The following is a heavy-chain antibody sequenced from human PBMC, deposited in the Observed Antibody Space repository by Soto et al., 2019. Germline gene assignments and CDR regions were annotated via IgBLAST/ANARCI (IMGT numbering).Heavy chain of an antibody. V-gene: IGHV3-11*01. D-gene: IGHD4-17*01. CDR1: GFTFSDYY. J-gene: IGHJ3*02. CDR3: ARDLDDYGDYRSLEGDAFDI. CDR2: ISSSGSTI. Sequence: GGSLRLSCAASGFTFSDYYMSWIRQAPGKGLEWVSYISSSGSTIYYADSVKGRFTISRDNAKNSLYLQMNSLRAEDTAVYYCARDLDDYGDYRSLEGDAFDIWGQGTMVTVSS.